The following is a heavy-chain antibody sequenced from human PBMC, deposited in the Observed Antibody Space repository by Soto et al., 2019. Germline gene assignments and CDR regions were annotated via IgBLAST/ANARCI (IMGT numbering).Heavy chain of an antibody. Sequence: QVQLVESGGGVVQPGRSLRLSCAASGFTFSSYAMHWVRQAPGKGLEWVAVISYDGSNKYYADSVKGRFTISRDNSKHTLYLQMNSLRAEDTAVYYCARDAHDIVVVVAATGGFEGGWFDPWGQGTLVTVSS. CDR1: GFTFSSYA. V-gene: IGHV3-30-3*01. D-gene: IGHD2-15*01. J-gene: IGHJ5*02. CDR3: ARDAHDIVVVVAATGGFEGGWFDP. CDR2: ISYDGSNK.